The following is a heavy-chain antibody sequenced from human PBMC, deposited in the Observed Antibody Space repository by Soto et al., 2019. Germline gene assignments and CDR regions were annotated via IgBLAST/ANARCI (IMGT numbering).Heavy chain of an antibody. CDR1: GDTFSNFA. Sequence: QVQLVQSGAEVRKPGSSVKVSCQASGDTFSNFAITWVRQAPGQGLDWMGGIIPIFGKVYYSHKFQGRVTIPADESTSTAYMELVSRRSDDTSTYYCAKMDPAFGGGEGFDPWGQGTLVTVSS. CDR2: IIPIFGKV. CDR3: AKMDPAFGGGEGFDP. J-gene: IGHJ5*02. V-gene: IGHV1-69*01. D-gene: IGHD3-16*01.